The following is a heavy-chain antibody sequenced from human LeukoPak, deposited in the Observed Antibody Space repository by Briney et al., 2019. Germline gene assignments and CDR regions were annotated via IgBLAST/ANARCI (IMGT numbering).Heavy chain of an antibody. J-gene: IGHJ6*04. CDR3: ARARSKRNIVVVPARYGMDV. Sequence: GGSLRLSCAASGFTFSSYSMSWVRQAPGKGLEWVSSISNSSSYIYYADSVKGRFTISRDNAKNSLYLQMNSLRAEDTAVYYCARARSKRNIVVVPARYGMDVWGKGTTVTVSS. CDR1: GFTFSSYS. V-gene: IGHV3-21*01. D-gene: IGHD2-2*01. CDR2: ISNSSSYI.